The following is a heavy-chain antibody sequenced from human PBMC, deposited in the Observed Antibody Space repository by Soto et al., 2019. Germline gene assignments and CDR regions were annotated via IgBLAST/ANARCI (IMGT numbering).Heavy chain of an antibody. CDR2: IIPIFGTA. D-gene: IGHD3-10*01. V-gene: IGHV1-69*06. CDR3: ERDTYYYGSGSYYNGLHWFDP. CDR1: GGTFSSYA. Sequence: QVQLVQSGAEVKKPGSSVKVSCKASGGTFSSYAISWVRQAPGQGLEWMGGIIPIFGTANYAQKFQGRVTITADKSTSTAYMELSSLRSEDTAVYYCERDTYYYGSGSYYNGLHWFDPWGQGTLVTVSS. J-gene: IGHJ5*02.